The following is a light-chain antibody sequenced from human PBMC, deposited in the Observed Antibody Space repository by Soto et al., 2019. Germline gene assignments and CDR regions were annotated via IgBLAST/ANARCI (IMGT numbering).Light chain of an antibody. CDR2: GAS. V-gene: IGKV3-20*01. CDR3: QQYGGVPYT. Sequence: IVLTQSPGTLSLSPGQRVTLSCRASESISRDYLAWYQQRLGHAPRLLIYGASSGATGIPDRFSGSGSGTDFTLTISRLEPEDFAIYYCQQYGGVPYTFGQGTKLEIK. J-gene: IGKJ2*01. CDR1: ESISRDY.